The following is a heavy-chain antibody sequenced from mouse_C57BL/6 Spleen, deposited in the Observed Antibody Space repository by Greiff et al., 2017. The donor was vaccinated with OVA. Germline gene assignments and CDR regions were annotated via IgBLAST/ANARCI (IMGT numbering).Heavy chain of an antibody. CDR2: IYPGDGAT. Sequence: VKLVESGPELVKPGASVKISCKASGYAFSSSWMNWVKQRPGKGLEWIGRIYPGDGATNYNGKFKGKATLTADKSSSTAYMQLSSLTSEDSAVYFCARSRPYFDYWGQGTTLTVSS. V-gene: IGHV1-82*01. J-gene: IGHJ2*01. CDR3: ARSRPYFDY. CDR1: GYAFSSSW.